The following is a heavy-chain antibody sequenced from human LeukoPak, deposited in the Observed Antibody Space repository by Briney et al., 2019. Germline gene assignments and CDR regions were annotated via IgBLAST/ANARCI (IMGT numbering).Heavy chain of an antibody. J-gene: IGHJ6*03. V-gene: IGHV3-7*01. CDR2: IKQDGSEK. Sequence: GGSLRLSCAASGFTFSSYSMNWVRQAPGKGLEWVANIKQDGSEKYYVDSVKGRFTISRDNAKNSLYLQMNSLRAEDTAVYYCAREDNWNYYYYYYYMDVWGKGTTVTVSS. CDR3: AREDNWNYYYYYYYMDV. CDR1: GFTFSSYS. D-gene: IGHD1-7*01.